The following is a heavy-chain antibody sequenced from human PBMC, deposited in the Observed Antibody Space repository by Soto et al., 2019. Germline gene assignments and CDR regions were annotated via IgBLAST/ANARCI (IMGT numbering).Heavy chain of an antibody. CDR2: IYYSGST. V-gene: IGHV4-30-4*01. CDR1: GGSISSGVHY. CDR3: ATPDYDSKGYAFDI. J-gene: IGHJ3*02. Sequence: KTSETLSLTCTVSGGSISSGVHYWSWIRQSPGRGLEWIGYIYYSGSTYYNPSLKSRLTISVDTSKNQFSLNLRSVTAADTAVYYCATPDYDSKGYAFDIWGQGTMVTVSS. D-gene: IGHD3-22*01.